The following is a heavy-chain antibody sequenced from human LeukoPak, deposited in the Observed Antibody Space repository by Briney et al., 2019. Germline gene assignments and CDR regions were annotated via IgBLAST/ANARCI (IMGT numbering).Heavy chain of an antibody. CDR3: ARDELGSGWHGDGIFDY. D-gene: IGHD6-19*01. V-gene: IGHV1-8*01. CDR1: GYTFTSYD. Sequence: GASVKVSCKASGYTFTSYDINWVRQATGQGLEWMGWMNPNSGNTGYAQKFQGRVTITADKSTSTAYMELSSLRSEDTAVYYCARDELGSGWHGDGIFDYWGQGTLVTVSS. J-gene: IGHJ4*02. CDR2: MNPNSGNT.